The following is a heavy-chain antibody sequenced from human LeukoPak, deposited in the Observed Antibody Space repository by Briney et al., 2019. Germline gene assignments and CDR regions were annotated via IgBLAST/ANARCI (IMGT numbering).Heavy chain of an antibody. Sequence: SQTLSLTCTVSGGSISSGVYYWSWIRQPPGKGLEWIGYISHSGSTSYNPSLTGRVTISVDRSENQFSLKLSSVTAADTAMYYCARDVGGPYSSSSWGQGTMVTVSS. V-gene: IGHV4-30-2*01. CDR2: ISHSGST. J-gene: IGHJ3*01. CDR3: ARDVGGPYSSSS. D-gene: IGHD6-13*01. CDR1: GGSISSGVYY.